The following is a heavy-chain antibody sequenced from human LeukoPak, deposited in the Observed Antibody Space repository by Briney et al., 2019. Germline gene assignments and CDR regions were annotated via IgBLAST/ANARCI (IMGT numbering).Heavy chain of an antibody. CDR3: ANTLWFGEAKFDY. CDR1: GGTFSSYA. CDR2: IIPIFGTA. J-gene: IGHJ4*02. V-gene: IGHV1-69*13. D-gene: IGHD3-10*01. Sequence: GASVKVSCQASGGTFSSYAISWVRQAPGQGLEWMGGIIPIFGTANYPQKFQGRVTITADESTSTAYMELSSRRSEDTVVYYCANTLWFGEAKFDYWGQGSLVTVSS.